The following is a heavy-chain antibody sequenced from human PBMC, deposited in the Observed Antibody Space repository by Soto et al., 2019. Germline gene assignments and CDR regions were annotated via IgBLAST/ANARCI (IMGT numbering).Heavy chain of an antibody. CDR1: GLIFSNYA. J-gene: IGHJ3*02. Sequence: PGGSLRLSCAASGLIFSNYAMSWVRQAPGKGLEWVSAISGSGGSTYYADSVKSRLTISRENSKNTLNLHMSSLRAEDTALYYCAKGTGRFFDWPKDAFDIWGQGTMVTVSS. D-gene: IGHD3-9*01. CDR2: ISGSGGST. V-gene: IGHV3-23*01. CDR3: AKGTGRFFDWPKDAFDI.